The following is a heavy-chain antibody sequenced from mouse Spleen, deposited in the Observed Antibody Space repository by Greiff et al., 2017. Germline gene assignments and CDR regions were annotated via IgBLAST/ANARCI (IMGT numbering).Heavy chain of an antibody. Sequence: QVQLQQSGAELARPGASVKMSCKASGYTFTSYTMPWVKQRPGQGLEWIGYINPSSGYTKYTQKFKDKATLTADNSSSPAYMQRSSLTSEDTAVYDWEREGLGRGGAGVAYWGQGTLVTVSA. CDR1: GYTFTSYT. V-gene: IGHV1-4*01. J-gene: IGHJ3*01. D-gene: IGHD4-1*01. CDR2: INPSSGYT. CDR3: EREGLGRGGAGVAY.